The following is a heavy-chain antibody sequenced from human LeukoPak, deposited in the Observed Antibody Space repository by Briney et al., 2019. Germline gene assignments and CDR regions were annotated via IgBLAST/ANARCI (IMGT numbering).Heavy chain of an antibody. J-gene: IGHJ5*02. D-gene: IGHD5-18*01. CDR3: APRGDIEHSYVYGKWLDP. Sequence: PSETLSLTCAVYGGSFSAYYWTWIRQPPGKGLELIGEINHSGSSNYNSSLRSRVTISVDTSYKQFSLRLSSVTAADTAVYYCAPRGDIEHSYVYGKWLDPWGQGTRVTVSS. CDR1: GGSFSAYY. V-gene: IGHV4-34*01. CDR2: INHSGSS.